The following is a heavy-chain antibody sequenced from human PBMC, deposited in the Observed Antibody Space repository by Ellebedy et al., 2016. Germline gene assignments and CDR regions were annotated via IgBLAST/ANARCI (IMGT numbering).Heavy chain of an antibody. Sequence: SETLSLXCTVSGGSISSGGYYWSWIRQHPGKGLEWIGYIYYSGSTYYNPSLKSRVTISVDTSKNQFSLKLSSVTAADTAVYYCARDYSSSYGFDPWGQGTLVTVSS. D-gene: IGHD6-6*01. V-gene: IGHV4-31*03. CDR3: ARDYSSSYGFDP. J-gene: IGHJ5*02. CDR1: GGSISSGGYY. CDR2: IYYSGST.